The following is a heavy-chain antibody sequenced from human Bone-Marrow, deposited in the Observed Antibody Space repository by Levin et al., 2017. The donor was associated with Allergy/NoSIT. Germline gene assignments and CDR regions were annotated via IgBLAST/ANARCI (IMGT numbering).Heavy chain of an antibody. V-gene: IGHV3-23*01. D-gene: IGHD2-2*01. J-gene: IGHJ6*03. CDR3: AKPKVEDYFYYMDV. CDR1: GFTFSSYA. CDR2: IRGSGGST. Sequence: GGSLRLSCAASGFTFSSYAMSWVRQAPGKGLEWVSGIRGSGGSTYHADSVKGRFTISRDNSKNTLYLQMNSLRAEDTAVYYCAKPKVEDYFYYMDVWGRGTTVTVSS.